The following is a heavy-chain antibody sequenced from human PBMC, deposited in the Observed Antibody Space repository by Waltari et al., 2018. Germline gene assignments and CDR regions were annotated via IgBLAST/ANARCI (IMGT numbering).Heavy chain of an antibody. Sequence: QVQLQESGPGLVKPSETLSLTCTVSGGSISSYYWSWIRQPPGKGLEWIGYIYYSGSTNYNPSLKSRVTISVDTSKNQFSLKLSSVTAADTAVYYCARDPRGDAWNDAFDIWGQGTMVTVSS. D-gene: IGHD2-21*02. CDR3: ARDPRGDAWNDAFDI. J-gene: IGHJ3*02. CDR2: IYYSGST. V-gene: IGHV4-59*01. CDR1: GGSISSYY.